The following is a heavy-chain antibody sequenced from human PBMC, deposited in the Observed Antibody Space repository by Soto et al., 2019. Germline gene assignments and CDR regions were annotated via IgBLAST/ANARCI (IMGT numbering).Heavy chain of an antibody. Sequence: QLQLQESGPGLVKPSETLSLTCTVSGGSISSSSYYWGWIRQPPGKGLEWIGGIYYSGSTYYNPSRKSRVTLPVDRAKTPLCLKRGYVTATDTAVYYCASHWMAVVVVITLSAFDIWGQGTMVTVSS. D-gene: IGHD3-22*01. CDR3: ASHWMAVVVVITLSAFDI. J-gene: IGHJ3*02. CDR1: GGSISSSSYY. CDR2: IYYSGST. V-gene: IGHV4-39*01.